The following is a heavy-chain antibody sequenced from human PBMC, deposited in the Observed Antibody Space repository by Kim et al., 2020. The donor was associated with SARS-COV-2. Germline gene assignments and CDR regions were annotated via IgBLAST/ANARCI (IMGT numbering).Heavy chain of an antibody. D-gene: IGHD3-10*01. V-gene: IGHV4-31*02. CDR3: ARALSTVVRGVTFDY. Sequence: PSLKSRVTISVDTSKNQFSLKLSSVTAADTAVYYCARALSTVVRGVTFDYWGQGTLVTVSS. J-gene: IGHJ4*02.